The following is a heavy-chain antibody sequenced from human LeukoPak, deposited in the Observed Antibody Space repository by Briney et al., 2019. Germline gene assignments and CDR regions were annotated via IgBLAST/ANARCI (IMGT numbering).Heavy chain of an antibody. D-gene: IGHD6-19*01. V-gene: IGHV3-48*03. CDR2: ITSSGSTT. CDR3: ARGGGSGWYDFDY. Sequence: PGRSLRLCCAASGFTFSRYGMHWVRQTPGKGLEWISYITSSGSTTYYADSVKSRFTISRDNAKNSLYLQMNNLRAEDTALYYCARGGGSGWYDFDYWGQGTQVTVSS. CDR1: GFTFSRYG. J-gene: IGHJ4*02.